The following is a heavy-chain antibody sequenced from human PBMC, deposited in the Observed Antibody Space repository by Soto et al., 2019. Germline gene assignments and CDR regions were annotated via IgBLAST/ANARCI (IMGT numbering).Heavy chain of an antibody. D-gene: IGHD3-22*01. J-gene: IGHJ4*02. CDR1: GGTFSSYA. Sequence: SVKVSCKASGGTFSSYAISWVRQAPGQGLEWVGGIIPIFGTANYAQKFQGRVTITADESTSTAYMELSSLRSEDTAVYYCAKGPQNYYDSSGYHPLLSYWGQGTLVTVSS. CDR2: IIPIFGTA. CDR3: AKGPQNYYDSSGYHPLLSY. V-gene: IGHV1-69*13.